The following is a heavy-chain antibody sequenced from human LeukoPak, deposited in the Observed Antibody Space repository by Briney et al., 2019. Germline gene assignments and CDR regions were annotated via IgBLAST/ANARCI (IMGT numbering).Heavy chain of an antibody. CDR2: ISSSSSYI. CDR1: GFTFSNYS. J-gene: IGHJ3*02. Sequence: GGSLRLSCAASGFTFSNYSMNWVRQAPGKGLEWVSSISSSSSYIYYADSVKGRFTISRDNAKISLYLQMNSLRAEDTAVYYCARTGSSSSQDAFDIWGQGTMVTVSS. CDR3: ARTGSSSSQDAFDI. V-gene: IGHV3-21*01. D-gene: IGHD6-6*01.